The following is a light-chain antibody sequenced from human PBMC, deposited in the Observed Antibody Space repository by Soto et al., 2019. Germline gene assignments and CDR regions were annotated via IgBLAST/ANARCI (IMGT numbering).Light chain of an antibody. Sequence: EIVMTQSPSTLSVSPGERDTLSCRASQSVSSNLAWYQQKPGQAPRLLIYDASNRATGIPARFSGSGSGTDFTLTISSLEPEDFAVYYCQQRSNWPWTFGQGTKVDI. V-gene: IGKV3-11*01. CDR1: QSVSSN. J-gene: IGKJ1*01. CDR3: QQRSNWPWT. CDR2: DAS.